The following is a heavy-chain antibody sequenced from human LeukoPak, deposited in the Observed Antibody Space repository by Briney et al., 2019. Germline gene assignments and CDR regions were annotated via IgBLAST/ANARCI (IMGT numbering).Heavy chain of an antibody. D-gene: IGHD3-22*01. CDR3: ARGAYYDSSDAFDI. V-gene: IGHV3-11*01. J-gene: IGHJ3*02. CDR1: GFIFSDYY. CDR2: ISSSGSTM. Sequence: GGSLRLSCAASGFIFSDYYMSWIRQAPGKGLEWVSYISSSGSTMYYTDSVKGRFTISRDNAKNSLYLQMNSLRAEDTALYHCARGAYYDSSDAFDIWGQGTMATVSS.